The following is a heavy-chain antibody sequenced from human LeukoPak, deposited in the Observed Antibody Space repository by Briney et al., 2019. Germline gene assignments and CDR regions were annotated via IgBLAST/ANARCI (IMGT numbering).Heavy chain of an antibody. Sequence: SETLSLTCAVYGGSFSGYHWTWIRQSPGKGLEWIGDINPSGSTYYNPSLKSRLTISVDTSKNQFSLKLRSVAAADTAVYYCARGRHDITMIVVVMTSVSYYLDVWGKGTTVTVS. CDR2: INPSGST. CDR3: ARGRHDITMIVVVMTSVSYYLDV. CDR1: GGSFSGYH. J-gene: IGHJ6*03. V-gene: IGHV4-34*01. D-gene: IGHD3-22*01.